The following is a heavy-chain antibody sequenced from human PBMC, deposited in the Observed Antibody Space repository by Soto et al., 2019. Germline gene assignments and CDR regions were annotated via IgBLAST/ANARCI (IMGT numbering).Heavy chain of an antibody. V-gene: IGHV4-61*08. Sequence: PSETLSLTCAVFGGSISGGGYSWIRIRRAPGKRLEYIGFIYLGGSPNYNPSLENRVTISADTSKNQLSLRLTSVTSADTAIYYCAKGQWFPRGNGMDFWGRGTTVTVSS. CDR1: GGSISGGGYS. CDR2: IYLGGSP. CDR3: AKGQWFPRGNGMDF. D-gene: IGHD3-22*01. J-gene: IGHJ6*02.